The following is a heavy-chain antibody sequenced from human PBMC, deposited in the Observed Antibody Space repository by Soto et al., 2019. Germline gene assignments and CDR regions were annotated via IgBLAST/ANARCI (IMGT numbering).Heavy chain of an antibody. D-gene: IGHD3-10*01. Sequence: EVQLVESGGGLVQPGGSLRLSCAASGFTVSSNYMSWVRQAPGKGLEWVSVIYSGGSTYYADSVKGRFTISRDNSKNTLYLQRNSLRAEDTAVYYCARAGVRGVIGWFDPWGQGTLVTVSS. CDR1: GFTVSSNY. J-gene: IGHJ5*02. V-gene: IGHV3-66*01. CDR3: ARAGVRGVIGWFDP. CDR2: IYSGGST.